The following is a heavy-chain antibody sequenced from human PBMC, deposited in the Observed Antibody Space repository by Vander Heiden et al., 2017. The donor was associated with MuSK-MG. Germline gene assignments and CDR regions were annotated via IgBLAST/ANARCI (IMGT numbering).Heavy chain of an antibody. Sequence: QVQLVQSGAEVKKPGSSVKVSCKASGGTFRSYAISWVRQAPGQGLEWMGGIIPIFGTANYAQKFQGRVTITADESTSTAYMELSSLRSEDTAVYYCAREGGVEGSGSYYNSNWFDPWGQGTLVTVSS. CDR1: GGTFRSYA. CDR3: AREGGVEGSGSYYNSNWFDP. V-gene: IGHV1-69*01. D-gene: IGHD3-10*01. CDR2: IIPIFGTA. J-gene: IGHJ5*02.